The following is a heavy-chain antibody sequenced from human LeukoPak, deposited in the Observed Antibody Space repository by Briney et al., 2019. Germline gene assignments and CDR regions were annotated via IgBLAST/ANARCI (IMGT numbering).Heavy chain of an antibody. CDR3: ARDTAMARDYYYYYMDV. J-gene: IGHJ6*03. D-gene: IGHD5-18*01. CDR2: IIPIFGTA. CDR1: GGTFSSYA. Sequence: ASVKVSCKASGGTFSSYAISWVRRAPGQGLEWMGGIIPIFGTANYAQKFQGRVTITADESTSTAYMELSSLRSEDTAVYYCARDTAMARDYYYYYMDVWGKGTTVTVSS. V-gene: IGHV1-69*13.